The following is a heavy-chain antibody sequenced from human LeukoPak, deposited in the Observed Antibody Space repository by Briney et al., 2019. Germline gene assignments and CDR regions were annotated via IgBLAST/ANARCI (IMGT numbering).Heavy chain of an antibody. Sequence: SETLSLTCAVYGGSFSGYYWSWIRQPPGKGLEWIGEINHSGSTNYNPSLKSRVTISVDTSKNQFSLKLSSVTAADTAVYYCARFLPRSTSCQGVCHFDYWGQGTLVTVSS. V-gene: IGHV4-34*01. J-gene: IGHJ4*02. CDR3: ARFLPRSTSCQGVCHFDY. CDR1: GGSFSGYY. CDR2: INHSGST. D-gene: IGHD2-2*01.